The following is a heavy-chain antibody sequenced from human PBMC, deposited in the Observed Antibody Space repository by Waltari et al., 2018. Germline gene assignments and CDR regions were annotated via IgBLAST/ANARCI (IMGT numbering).Heavy chain of an antibody. CDR1: GYSISSGYY. J-gene: IGHJ6*03. CDR2: IYHSGST. CDR3: ARADTVVASGRAYYYYYYMDV. D-gene: IGHD2-15*01. V-gene: IGHV4-38-2*02. Sequence: QVQLQESGPGLVKPSETLSLTCTVSGYSISSGYYWGWIRQPPGKVLEWIGSIYHSGSTYYNPSLKSRVTISVDTSKNQFSLKLSSVTAADTAVYYCARADTVVASGRAYYYYYYMDVWGKGTTVTISS.